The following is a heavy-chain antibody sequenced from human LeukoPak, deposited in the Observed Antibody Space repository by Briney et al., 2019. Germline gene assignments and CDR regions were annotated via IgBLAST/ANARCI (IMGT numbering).Heavy chain of an antibody. Sequence: GASVKVSCKASGYTFINYGINWVRQAPGHGLEWMGWISAYNGNTNYAQKLQGRVTMTTDTSTSTAYMELRSLRSDDTAVYYCARGDLGEYIDYWGQGTLVIVSS. CDR3: ARGDLGEYIDY. V-gene: IGHV1-18*01. CDR1: GYTFINYG. CDR2: ISAYNGNT. J-gene: IGHJ4*02.